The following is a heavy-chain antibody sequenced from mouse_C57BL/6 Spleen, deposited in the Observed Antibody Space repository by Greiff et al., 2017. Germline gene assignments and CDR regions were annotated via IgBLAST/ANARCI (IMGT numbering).Heavy chain of an antibody. J-gene: IGHJ4*01. V-gene: IGHV2-5*01. CDR1: GFSLTSYG. Sequence: VQGVESGPGLVQPSQSLSITCTVSGFSLTSYGVHWVRQSPGKGLEWLGVIWRGGSTDYNAAFMSRLSITKDNSKSQVFFKMNSLQADDTAIYYGAKAHYYGSSSGMDYWGQGTSVTVSS. CDR3: AKAHYYGSSSGMDY. CDR2: IWRGGST. D-gene: IGHD1-1*01.